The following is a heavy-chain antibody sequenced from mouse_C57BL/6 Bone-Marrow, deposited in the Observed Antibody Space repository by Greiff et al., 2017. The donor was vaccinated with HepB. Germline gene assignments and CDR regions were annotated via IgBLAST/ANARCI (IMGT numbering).Heavy chain of an antibody. Sequence: VQLVESGAELVRPGTSVKMSCKASGYTFTNYWIGWAKQRPGHGLEWIGDIYPGGGYTNYNEKFKGKATLTADKSSSTAYMQFSSLTSEDSAIYYCARWMIKRWYFDVWGTGTTVTVSS. D-gene: IGHD2-4*01. CDR1: GYTFTNYW. CDR2: IYPGGGYT. V-gene: IGHV1-63*01. CDR3: ARWMIKRWYFDV. J-gene: IGHJ1*03.